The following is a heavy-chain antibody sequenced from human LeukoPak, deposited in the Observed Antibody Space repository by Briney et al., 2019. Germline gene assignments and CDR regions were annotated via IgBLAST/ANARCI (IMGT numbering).Heavy chain of an antibody. Sequence: GGSLGLSCAASGFTFSSYAMSWVRQAPGKGLEWVSAISGSGSSTYYADSVKGRFTISRDSSKNTLYLQMNSLRAEDTAVYYCAKGREAYSGSYTPFDYWGQGTLVTVSS. CDR1: GFTFSSYA. CDR3: AKGREAYSGSYTPFDY. J-gene: IGHJ4*02. D-gene: IGHD1-26*01. CDR2: ISGSGSST. V-gene: IGHV3-23*01.